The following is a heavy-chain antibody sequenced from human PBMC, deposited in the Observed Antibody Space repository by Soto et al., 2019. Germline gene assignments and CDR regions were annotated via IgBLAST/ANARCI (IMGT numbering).Heavy chain of an antibody. CDR3: PTGSVVVVPAATRRAFDI. CDR2: FDPEDGET. D-gene: IGHD2-2*01. CDR1: GYTFTGYY. J-gene: IGHJ3*02. V-gene: IGHV1-24*01. Sequence: ASVKVSCKASGYTFTGYYMHWVRQAPGKGLEWMGGFDPEDGETIYAQKFQGRVTMTEDTSTDTAYMELSSLRSEDTAVYYCPTGSVVVVPAATRRAFDIWGQGTMVTVSS.